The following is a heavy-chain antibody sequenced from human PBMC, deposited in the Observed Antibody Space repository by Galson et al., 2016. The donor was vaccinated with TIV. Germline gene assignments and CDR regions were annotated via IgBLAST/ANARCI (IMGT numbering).Heavy chain of an antibody. CDR1: GFTFDSYT. CDR2: IPHDGNNK. V-gene: IGHV3-30-3*01. D-gene: IGHD1-7*01. J-gene: IGHJ4*02. CDR3: TRDGRGNWKYVDYFDY. Sequence: SLRLSCAASGFTFDSYTFHWVRQTPGKGLEWVAIIPHDGNNKDFAASVQGRFTISRDSSKNPVFRQMNSLRLEDTAVYYCTRDGRGNWKYVDYFDYWGQGTLVTVSS.